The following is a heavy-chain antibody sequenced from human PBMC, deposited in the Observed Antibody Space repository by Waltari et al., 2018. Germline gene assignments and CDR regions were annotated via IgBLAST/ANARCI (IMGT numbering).Heavy chain of an antibody. D-gene: IGHD3-22*01. CDR2: MSFDGNNK. Sequence: QVQLVESGGGVVQPGRSLRLSCAASGFDFGSYAMHWVRQAPGKGLECVAFMSFDGNNKYFGDSVRGRFSISRDNSKNTLFLDLNSLRVEDTAVYYCARVSRPHYDNSGAYYEYWGQGTLVTVSS. CDR1: GFDFGSYA. V-gene: IGHV3-30-3*01. CDR3: ARVSRPHYDNSGAYYEY. J-gene: IGHJ1*01.